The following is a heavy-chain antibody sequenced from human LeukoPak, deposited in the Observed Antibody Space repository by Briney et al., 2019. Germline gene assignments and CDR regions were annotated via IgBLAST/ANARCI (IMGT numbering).Heavy chain of an antibody. D-gene: IGHD2-15*01. Sequence: GGSLRLSCAASGFTFSSYAMSWVRQAPGKGLEWVSTISGSSFSTYYADSVKGRFTISRDNSKNTLYLQMNSLRAEDTAVYYCARAPPEKCSGGSCYSLDYWGQGTLVTVSS. CDR3: ARAPPEKCSGGSCYSLDY. CDR1: GFTFSSYA. CDR2: ISGSSFST. V-gene: IGHV3-23*01. J-gene: IGHJ4*02.